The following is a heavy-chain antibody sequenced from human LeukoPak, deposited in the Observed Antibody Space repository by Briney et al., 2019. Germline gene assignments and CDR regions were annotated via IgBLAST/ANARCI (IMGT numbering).Heavy chain of an antibody. CDR2: IGTAGDT. CDR3: AREPPRYYFDY. Sequence: GGSLRLSCAASGFTFSDYDMHWVRQATGKGLEWVSAIGTAGDTYYAGSVKGRFTISRDNSKNTLYLQMNSLRAEDTAVYYCAREPPRYYFDYWGQGTLVTVSS. J-gene: IGHJ4*02. V-gene: IGHV3-13*01. CDR1: GFTFSDYD.